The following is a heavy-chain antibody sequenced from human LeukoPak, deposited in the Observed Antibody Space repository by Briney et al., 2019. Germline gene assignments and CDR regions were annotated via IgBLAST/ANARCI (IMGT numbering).Heavy chain of an antibody. J-gene: IGHJ4*02. D-gene: IGHD3-3*01. CDR3: ARDRAIFGVVIRKPGNYFDY. Sequence: ASVKVSCKASGYTFTSYAMHWVRQAPGQRLEWMGWINACNGNTKYSQKFHGRVTITRDTSASTAYMELSSLRSEDTGVYYCARDRAIFGVVIRKPGNYFDYWGQGTLVTVSS. V-gene: IGHV1-3*01. CDR1: GYTFTSYA. CDR2: INACNGNT.